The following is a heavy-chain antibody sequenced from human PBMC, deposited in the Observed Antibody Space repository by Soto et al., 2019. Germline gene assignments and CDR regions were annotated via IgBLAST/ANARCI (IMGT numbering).Heavy chain of an antibody. D-gene: IGHD1-26*01. CDR1: GGTFSSYA. CDR2: IIPIFGTA. J-gene: IGHJ3*02. V-gene: IGHV1-69*12. Sequence: QVQLVQSGAEVKKPGSSVKVSCKASGGTFSSYAISWVRQAPGQVLEWMGGIIPIFGTANYAQKFQGRVTITADESTSTAYMELSSLRSEDTAVYYCATSGIVGANDAFDIWGQGTMVTVSS. CDR3: ATSGIVGANDAFDI.